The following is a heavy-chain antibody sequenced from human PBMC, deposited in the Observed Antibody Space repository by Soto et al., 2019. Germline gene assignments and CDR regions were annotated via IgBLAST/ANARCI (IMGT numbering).Heavy chain of an antibody. CDR1: GYTFTSYA. CDR2: INASNGNT. Sequence: ASVKVSCKASGYTFTSYAMHWVRQAPGQRLEWMGWINASNGNTKYSQKFQGRVTITRDTSASTAYMELSSLRSDDTAVYYCARGRDRPNWGSPYFDYWGQGTLVTVSS. V-gene: IGHV1-3*01. J-gene: IGHJ4*02. CDR3: ARGRDRPNWGSPYFDY. D-gene: IGHD7-27*01.